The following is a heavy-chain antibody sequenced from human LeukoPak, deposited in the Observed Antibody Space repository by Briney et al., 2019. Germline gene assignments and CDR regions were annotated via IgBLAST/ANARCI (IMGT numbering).Heavy chain of an antibody. D-gene: IGHD4-11*01. J-gene: IGHJ6*02. CDR2: IYTSGST. Sequence: ESGPGLVKPSQTLSLTCTVSGGSISSGGYYWSWIRQPAGKGLEWIGRIYTSGSTNYNPSLKSRVTMSVDTSKNQFSLKLSSVTAADTAVYYCARSKKYYYYGMDVWGQGTTVTVSS. V-gene: IGHV4-61*02. CDR3: ARSKKYYYYGMDV. CDR1: GGSISSGGYY.